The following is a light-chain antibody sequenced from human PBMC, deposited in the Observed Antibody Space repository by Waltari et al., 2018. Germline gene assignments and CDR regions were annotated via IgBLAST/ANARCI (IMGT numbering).Light chain of an antibody. CDR1: SSNIGAGYD. CDR2: GNT. J-gene: IGLJ1*01. Sequence: QSVLTQPPSVSGAPGQRVTISCTGSSSNIGAGYDVHWYHQIPGTAPKLLIYGNTNRPSGVPERVSGSKSGTSAPLAITGLQAEDEADYYCQSYDSSLSGYVFGTGTKVTVL. V-gene: IGLV1-40*01. CDR3: QSYDSSLSGYV.